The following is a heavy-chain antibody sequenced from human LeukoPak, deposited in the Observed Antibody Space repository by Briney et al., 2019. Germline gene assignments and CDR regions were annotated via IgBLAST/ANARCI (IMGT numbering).Heavy chain of an antibody. V-gene: IGHV1-2*02. D-gene: IGHD2-2*01. CDR3: ARDRDEYQLLYDY. Sequence: ASVKVSCKASGYTFTSYGISWVRQAPGQGLEWMGWINPNSGGTNYAQKFQGRVTMTRDTSISTAYMELSRLRSDDTAVYYCARDRDEYQLLYDYWGQGTLVTVSS. CDR2: INPNSGGT. CDR1: GYTFTSYG. J-gene: IGHJ4*02.